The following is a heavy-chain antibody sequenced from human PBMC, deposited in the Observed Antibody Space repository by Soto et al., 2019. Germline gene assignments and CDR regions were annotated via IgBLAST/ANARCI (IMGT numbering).Heavy chain of an antibody. J-gene: IGHJ4*02. Sequence: EVQLVESGGGLVQPGGSLRVSCAASGFTFTSYWMSWVRQAPGKGLEWVANIKEDGSAKYYLDSVKGRFTISRDNAKNSLYLQMNSMRAAGTAVYYCAREDFYRFDYWGQGNLVTVSS. V-gene: IGHV3-7*01. CDR2: IKEDGSAK. CDR3: AREDFYRFDY. CDR1: GFTFTSYW.